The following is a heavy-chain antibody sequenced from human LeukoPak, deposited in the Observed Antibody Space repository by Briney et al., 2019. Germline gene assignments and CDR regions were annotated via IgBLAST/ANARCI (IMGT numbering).Heavy chain of an antibody. CDR3: ARDGGGSSGYYYRYFDY. CDR1: GGSISSGGYY. CDR2: IYYSGST. Sequence: KPSETLSLTCTVSGGSISSGGYYWSWLRQHPGKGLEWIGYIYYSGSTYYNPSLKSRVTISVDTSKNQFSLKLSSVTAADTAVYYCARDGGGSSGYYYRYFDYWGQGTLVTVSS. V-gene: IGHV4-31*03. J-gene: IGHJ4*02. D-gene: IGHD3-22*01.